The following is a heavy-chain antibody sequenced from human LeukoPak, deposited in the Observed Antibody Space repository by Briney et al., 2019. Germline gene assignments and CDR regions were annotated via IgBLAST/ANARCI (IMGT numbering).Heavy chain of an antibody. CDR1: GGSISSYY. V-gene: IGHV4-4*07. Sequence: SETLSLTGTVSGGSISSYYWSWIRQPAGKGLEWIGRIYTSGSTNYNPSLKSRVTMSVDTSKNQFSLKLSSVTAADTAVYYCARLGYCSSTSCYDYWGQGTLVTVSS. CDR2: IYTSGST. CDR3: ARLGYCSSTSCYDY. D-gene: IGHD2-2*01. J-gene: IGHJ4*02.